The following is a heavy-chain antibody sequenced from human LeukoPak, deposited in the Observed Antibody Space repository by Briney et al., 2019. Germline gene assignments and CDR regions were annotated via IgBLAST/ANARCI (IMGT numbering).Heavy chain of an antibody. V-gene: IGHV1-46*01. CDR2: INPSGGST. CDR1: GYTFTTYY. CDR3: ARCSRQENNVVAGKRYFDY. Sequence: ASVKVSCKASGYTFTTYYVHWVRQAPGQGLEWMGIINPSGGSTTYAQKFRGRLTMTRDMSTSTVYMELSSLRSEDTAVYYGARCSRQENNVVAGKRYFDYWGQGTLLTVSS. J-gene: IGHJ4*02. D-gene: IGHD6-19*01.